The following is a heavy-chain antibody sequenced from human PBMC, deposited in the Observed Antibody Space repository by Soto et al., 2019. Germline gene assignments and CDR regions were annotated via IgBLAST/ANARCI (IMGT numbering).Heavy chain of an antibody. CDR2: INHSGST. J-gene: IGHJ2*01. V-gene: IGHV4-34*01. CDR3: AREFGDTWDYWYFDL. CDR1: GGSFSGYY. D-gene: IGHD4-17*01. Sequence: SETLSLTCAVYGGSFSGYYWSWIRQPPGKGLEWIGEINHSGSTNYNPSLKSRVTISVDTSKDQFSLKLTSVTAADTAVYYCAREFGDTWDYWYFDLWGRGTLVTVSS.